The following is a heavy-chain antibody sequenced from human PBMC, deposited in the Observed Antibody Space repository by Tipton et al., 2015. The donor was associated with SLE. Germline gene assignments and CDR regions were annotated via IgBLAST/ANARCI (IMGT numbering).Heavy chain of an antibody. V-gene: IGHV4-59*11. D-gene: IGHD6-19*01. Sequence: TLSLTCTVSGGSISSHYWSWIRQPPGKGLEWIGYIYYSGSTNYNPSLKSRVTISVDTSKNQFSLKLSSVTAADTAVYYCARGLAVAGTADPDYWGQGTLVTVSS. J-gene: IGHJ4*02. CDR1: GGSISSHY. CDR3: ARGLAVAGTADPDY. CDR2: IYYSGST.